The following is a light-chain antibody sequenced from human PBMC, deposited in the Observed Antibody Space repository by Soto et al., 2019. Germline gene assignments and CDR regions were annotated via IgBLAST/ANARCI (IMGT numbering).Light chain of an antibody. V-gene: IGKV3-15*01. CDR1: QTIHNT. Sequence: VMPHPPATLSVPQLSRATLSFISIQTIHNTLSFDHLKPGKAPSLLIYDASTRATGVPSRFSGSGSGTDFTLTISSLQSEDFAVXSXXXXXXXXYXLXQGTKVDIK. J-gene: IGKJ2*01. CDR3: XXXXXXXYX. CDR2: DAS.